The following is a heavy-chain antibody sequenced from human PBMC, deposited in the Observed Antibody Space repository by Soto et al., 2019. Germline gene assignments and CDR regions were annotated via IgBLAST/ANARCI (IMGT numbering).Heavy chain of an antibody. J-gene: IGHJ6*02. V-gene: IGHV1-69*13. CDR2: IIPIFGTA. Sequence: ASVKVSCKASGGTFSSYAISWVRQAPGQGLEWMGGIIPIFGTANYAQKFQGRVTITADESTSTAYMELSSLRSEDTAVYYCARDRATIFGVVIKAPYGMDVWGQGTTVTV. CDR3: ARDRATIFGVVIKAPYGMDV. D-gene: IGHD3-3*01. CDR1: GGTFSSYA.